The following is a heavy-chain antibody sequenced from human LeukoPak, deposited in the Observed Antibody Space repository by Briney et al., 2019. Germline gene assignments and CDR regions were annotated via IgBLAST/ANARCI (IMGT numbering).Heavy chain of an antibody. J-gene: IGHJ6*03. V-gene: IGHV1-46*01. CDR2: INPSGGST. CDR1: GYTFTSYY. CDR3: ARDRYYDSSGYYTDYYYMDV. D-gene: IGHD3-22*01. Sequence: ASVKVSCKASGYTFTSYYMHWVRQAPGQGLEWMGIINPSGGSTSYAQKFQGRVTMTRDTSTSTVYMELSSLRSEDTAVYYCARDRYYDSSGYYTDYYYMDVWGKGTTVTVSS.